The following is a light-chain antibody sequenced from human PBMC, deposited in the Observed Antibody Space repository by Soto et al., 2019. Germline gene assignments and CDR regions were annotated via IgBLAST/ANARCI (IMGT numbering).Light chain of an antibody. CDR3: LLSYNGPYV. J-gene: IGLJ1*01. Sequence: QAVVTQEPSVTVSPGGTVTITCVSSTGAVTNGHYPYWFQQKPGQAPRTLIYDTTNRHSWTPARFSGSHLGGKAALTLSGAQPEDEAEYYCLLSYNGPYVFGTGTKVTAL. CDR2: DTT. V-gene: IGLV7-46*01. CDR1: TGAVTNGHY.